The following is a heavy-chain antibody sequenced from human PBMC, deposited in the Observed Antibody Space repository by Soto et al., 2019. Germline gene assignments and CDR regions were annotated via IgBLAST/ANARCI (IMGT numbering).Heavy chain of an antibody. Sequence: PSETLSLTCTVSGGSVSSGSYYWSWIRQPPGKGLEWIGYIYYSGSTNYNPSLKSRVTISVDTSKNQFSLKLSSVTAADTAVYYCTALGYCTNGVCYEGWFDPWGQGTLVTVSS. V-gene: IGHV4-61*01. D-gene: IGHD2-8*01. J-gene: IGHJ5*02. CDR2: IYYSGST. CDR3: TALGYCTNGVCYEGWFDP. CDR1: GGSVSSGSYY.